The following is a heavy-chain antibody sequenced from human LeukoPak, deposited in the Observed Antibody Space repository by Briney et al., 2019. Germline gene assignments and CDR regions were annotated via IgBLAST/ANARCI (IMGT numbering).Heavy chain of an antibody. V-gene: IGHV4-59*11. CDR1: GGSISNHY. Sequence: SETLSLTCTVSGGSISNHYWSCIRQPPGKGLEWIGHIHYSGGTNYNPSLKSRVTISVDTSENQFSLKLSSVTAADTDVYYCARDFGRGYCSTTSCFVPWFDAWGQGTLVTVSS. CDR3: ARDFGRGYCSTTSCFVPWFDA. J-gene: IGHJ5*02. D-gene: IGHD2-2*01. CDR2: IHYSGGT.